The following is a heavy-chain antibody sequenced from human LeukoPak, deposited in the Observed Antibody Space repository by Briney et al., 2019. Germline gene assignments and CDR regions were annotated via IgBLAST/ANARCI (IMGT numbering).Heavy chain of an antibody. D-gene: IGHD3-3*01. CDR1: GGSFSGYH. CDR2: INHSGST. Sequence: SETLSLTCAVYGGSFSGYHWGWIRQPPGKGLEWIGEINHSGSTNYNPSLKSRVTISVDTSKNQFSLKLSSVTAADTAVYYCARASTIPDFWSGYYYLFDYWGQGTLVTVSS. V-gene: IGHV4-34*01. J-gene: IGHJ4*02. CDR3: ARASTIPDFWSGYYYLFDY.